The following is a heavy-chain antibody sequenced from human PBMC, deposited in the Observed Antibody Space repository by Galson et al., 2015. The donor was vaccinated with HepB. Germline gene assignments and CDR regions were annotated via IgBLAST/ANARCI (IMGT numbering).Heavy chain of an antibody. CDR3: AQEYVPYGDLLG. D-gene: IGHD4-17*01. CDR1: GFTFSSYA. CDR2: ISGSGGST. V-gene: IGHV3-23*01. Sequence: SLRLSCAASGFTFSSYAMSWVRQAPGKGLEWVSAISGSGGSTYYADSVKGRFTISRDNSKNTLYLQMNSLRAEDTAVYYCAQEYVPYGDLLGWGQGTLVTVPS. J-gene: IGHJ4*02.